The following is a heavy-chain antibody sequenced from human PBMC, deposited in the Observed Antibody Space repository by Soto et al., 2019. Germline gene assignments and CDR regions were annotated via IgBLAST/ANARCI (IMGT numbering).Heavy chain of an antibody. J-gene: IGHJ4*02. CDR1: GFNFSNYG. CDR2: ISYHGSKT. D-gene: IGHD2-2*01. CDR3: ANYAQQSGLDY. Sequence: QVQLVESGGGVVQPGRSLRLSCAASGFNFSNYGMHWVRQAPGKGLEWVAVISYHGSKTYYADSVKGRFTISRDNSKNILYLQLISLRPEDTAVHYCANYAQQSGLDYWGQGTLATVSS. V-gene: IGHV3-30*18.